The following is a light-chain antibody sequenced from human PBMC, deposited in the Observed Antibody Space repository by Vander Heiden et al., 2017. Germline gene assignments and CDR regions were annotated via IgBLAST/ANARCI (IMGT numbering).Light chain of an antibody. CDR3: MQALQTPFT. CDR1: QSLLHSNGYNY. J-gene: IGKJ3*01. Sequence: DIVMTQSPLSLPVTPGEPASISCRSTQSLLHSNGYNYWDWYLQKPGQSPQLLIYLGSNRASGVPDRFSGSGSGTDFTLKISRGEAEDVGVYYCMQALQTPFTFAPGTKVDIK. CDR2: LGS. V-gene: IGKV2-28*01.